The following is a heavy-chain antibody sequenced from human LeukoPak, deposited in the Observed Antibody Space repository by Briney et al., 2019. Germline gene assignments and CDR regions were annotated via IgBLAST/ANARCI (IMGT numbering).Heavy chain of an antibody. CDR1: GYTFTGYY. V-gene: IGHV1-2*02. D-gene: IGHD3-22*01. CDR3: AREKGLDSSGYYFEYFQH. Sequence: ASVKVSCKASGYTFTGYYMHWVRQAPGQGLEWMGWINPNSGGTNYAQKFQGRVTMTRDTSISTAYMELSRLRSDDTAVYYCAREKGLDSSGYYFEYFQHWGQGTLVTVSS. CDR2: INPNSGGT. J-gene: IGHJ1*01.